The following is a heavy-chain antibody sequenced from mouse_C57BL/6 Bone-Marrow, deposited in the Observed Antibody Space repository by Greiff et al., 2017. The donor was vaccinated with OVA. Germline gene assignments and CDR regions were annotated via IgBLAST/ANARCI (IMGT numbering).Heavy chain of an antibody. D-gene: IGHD2-1*01. CDR2: IDPSDSYT. V-gene: IGHV1-50*01. Sequence: VQLQQPGAELVKPGASVKLSCKASGYTFTSYWMQWVKQRPGQGLEWIGEIDPSDSYTNYNQKFKGKATLTVDTSSSTAYMQLSSLTSEDSAVYYGAREGIYYGNYVGYWGQGTTLTVSS. CDR1: GYTFTSYW. CDR3: AREGIYYGNYVGY. J-gene: IGHJ2*01.